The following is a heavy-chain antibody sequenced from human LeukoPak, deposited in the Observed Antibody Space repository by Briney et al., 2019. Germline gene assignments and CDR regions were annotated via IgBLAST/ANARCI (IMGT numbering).Heavy chain of an antibody. CDR1: GGSFSGYY. CDR3: ARSVVPAATGDWSDP. D-gene: IGHD2-2*01. CDR2: INHSGST. J-gene: IGHJ5*02. V-gene: IGHV4-34*01. Sequence: PSETLSLTCAVYGGSFSGYYWSWIRQPPGKGLEWIGEINHSGSTNCNPSLKSRVTISVDTSKNQFSLKLSSVTAADTAVYYCARSVVPAATGDWSDPWGQGTLVTVSS.